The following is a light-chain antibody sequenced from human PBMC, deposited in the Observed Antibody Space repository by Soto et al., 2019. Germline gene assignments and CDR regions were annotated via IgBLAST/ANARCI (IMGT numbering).Light chain of an antibody. CDR2: EVN. Sequence: SALTQPASVSGSPGQSVTISCTGPRSDIGDSNFISWYQQSPGKAPRLLIYEVNNRPSGVSRLFSGSKAGNTASLTISGLLEDDEADYFCASFRSGTSLAFGSGTKVTVL. CDR1: RSDIGDSNF. CDR3: ASFRSGTSLA. J-gene: IGLJ1*01. V-gene: IGLV2-14*01.